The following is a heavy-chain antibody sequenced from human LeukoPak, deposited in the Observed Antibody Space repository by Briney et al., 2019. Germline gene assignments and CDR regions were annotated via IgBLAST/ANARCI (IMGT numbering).Heavy chain of an antibody. CDR2: INSDGSST. D-gene: IGHD3-22*01. CDR3: AIDEYYYDSSGRDYYFDY. V-gene: IGHV3-74*01. Sequence: GGSLRLSCAASGFTFSIYWVHWVRQAPGKGLVWVSSINSDGSSTSYADSVKGRFTISRDNAKNTLYLQMNTLRAEDTAVYYCAIDEYYYDSSGRDYYFDYWGQGTLVTVSS. J-gene: IGHJ4*02. CDR1: GFTFSIYW.